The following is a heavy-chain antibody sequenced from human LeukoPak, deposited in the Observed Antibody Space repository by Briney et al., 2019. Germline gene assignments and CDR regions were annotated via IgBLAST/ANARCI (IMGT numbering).Heavy chain of an antibody. J-gene: IGHJ4*01. Sequence: SETLSLTCTVSGASISSSSYRWAWIRPPPGLGLEWIASIYYSAFNYYNPSLQIRVTISVDTSKNQFSLNLNSVTAADTAVYYCAKCEKEYSSGLYLGCWGQGTLVTVSS. CDR3: AKCEKEYSSGLYLGC. CDR1: GASISSSSYR. CDR2: IYYSAFN. V-gene: IGHV4-39*01. D-gene: IGHD6-19*01.